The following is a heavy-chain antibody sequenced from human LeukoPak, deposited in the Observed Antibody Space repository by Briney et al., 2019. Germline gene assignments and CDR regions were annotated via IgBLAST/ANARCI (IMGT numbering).Heavy chain of an antibody. V-gene: IGHV3-7*03. CDR2: IKQDVSEK. D-gene: IGHD4-23*01. CDR3: ARVRWLDY. J-gene: IGHJ4*02. CDR1: RVTSSTYW. Sequence: GGSLRLSCAPSRVTSSTYWMSCVRQAPGKGLGWVANIKQDVSEKYYVDSVKGRFTISRDNAKNSLYLQMNSLRAEDTAVYYCARVRWLDYWGQGTLVTVSS.